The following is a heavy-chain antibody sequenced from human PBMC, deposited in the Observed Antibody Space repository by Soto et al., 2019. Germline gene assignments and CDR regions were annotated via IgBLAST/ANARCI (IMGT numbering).Heavy chain of an antibody. V-gene: IGHV3-23*01. CDR3: ARTDKFNSQSSGWANRFDY. CDR2: ITPTGAT. J-gene: IGHJ4*02. CDR1: GFTFTNYA. Sequence: EMQLLESGGGLVQPGGSLRLFCAASGFTFTNYAMTWVRQAPGKGLEWVSTITPTGATFYGDTVKGRFTISRDNSRSTVFLQMNSLRAEDTAMYYCARTDKFNSQSSGWANRFDYSGQGTLVTVSS. D-gene: IGHD6-19*01.